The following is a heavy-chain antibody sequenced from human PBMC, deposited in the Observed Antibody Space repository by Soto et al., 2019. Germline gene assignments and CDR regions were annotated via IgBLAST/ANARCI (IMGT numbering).Heavy chain of an antibody. Sequence: AVKVSGKASGYTLTSYFMHWVRPAPGKRLEWMGWINAGNGNTKYSQKFQGRVTITRDTSASTAYMELSSLRSEDTAVYYCARTSITGTRRIKPFDYWGQGTLVTVSS. CDR3: ARTSITGTRRIKPFDY. D-gene: IGHD1-20*01. CDR2: INAGNGNT. V-gene: IGHV1-3*01. CDR1: GYTLTSYF. J-gene: IGHJ4*02.